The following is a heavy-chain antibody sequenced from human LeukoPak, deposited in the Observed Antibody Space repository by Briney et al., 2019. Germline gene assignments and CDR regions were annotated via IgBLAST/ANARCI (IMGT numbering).Heavy chain of an antibody. V-gene: IGHV4-34*01. CDR2: INHSGST. CDR1: GGSIGSYY. CDR3: ARRNGLRYFDWLYAFEI. Sequence: SETLSLTCTVSGGSIGSYYWSWIRQPPGKGLEWIGEINHSGSTNYNPSLKSRVTISVDTSKNQFSLKLSSVTAADTAVYYCARRNGLRYFDWLYAFEIWGQGTMVTVSS. D-gene: IGHD3-9*01. J-gene: IGHJ3*02.